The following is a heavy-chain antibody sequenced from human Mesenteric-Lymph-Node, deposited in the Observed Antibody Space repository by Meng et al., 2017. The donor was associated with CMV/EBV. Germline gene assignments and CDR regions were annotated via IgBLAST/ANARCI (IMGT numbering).Heavy chain of an antibody. J-gene: IGHJ4*02. CDR2: IYWDDDK. D-gene: IGHD2-2*01. CDR3: AQQVGYCDSFSCLKKRHFDS. CDR1: TSGVG. Sequence: TSGVGVGWIRQPTGKALEWLALIYWDDDKRYSPSLKSRTTITKDTSKNQVVLTMTDMDPVDTATYYCAQQVGYCDSFSCLKKRHFDSWGQGTLVTVSS. V-gene: IGHV2-5*02.